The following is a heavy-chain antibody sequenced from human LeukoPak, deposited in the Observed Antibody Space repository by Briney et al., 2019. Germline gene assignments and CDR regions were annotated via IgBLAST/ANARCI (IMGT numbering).Heavy chain of an antibody. D-gene: IGHD3-10*01. V-gene: IGHV4-30-2*01. CDR1: GGSISSGGYS. Sequence: SQTLSLTCAVSGGSISSGGYSWSWIRQPPGTGLEWIGYIYHSGSTYYNPSLKSRVTISVDRSKNQFSLKLSSVTAADTAVYYCARDHDSGLGPRWLAFDIWGQGTMVTVSS. J-gene: IGHJ3*02. CDR2: IYHSGST. CDR3: ARDHDSGLGPRWLAFDI.